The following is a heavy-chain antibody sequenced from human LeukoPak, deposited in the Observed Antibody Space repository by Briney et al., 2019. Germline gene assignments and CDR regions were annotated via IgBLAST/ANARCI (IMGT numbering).Heavy chain of an antibody. CDR1: GFTLSGYG. J-gene: IGHJ4*02. D-gene: IGHD3-10*01. Sequence: PGGSLRLSWAASGFTLSGYGRSGVGQAQGKGREWGANIKQEGREKYYVDSVKGRFTISRDNAKNSLYLQMNSLRAEDTAVYYCASALTHYYGSGSYYNWEYYFDYWGQGTLVTVSS. CDR3: ASALTHYYGSGSYYNWEYYFDY. CDR2: IKQEGREK. V-gene: IGHV3-7*01.